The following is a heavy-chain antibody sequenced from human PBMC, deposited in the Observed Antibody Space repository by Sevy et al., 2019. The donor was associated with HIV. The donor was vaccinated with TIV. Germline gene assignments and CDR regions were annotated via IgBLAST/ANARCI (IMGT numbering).Heavy chain of an antibody. CDR1: GFTLRNFW. CDR3: AKSYFGSGTSYGMDL. J-gene: IGHJ6*02. CDR2: IRQDGSEK. Sequence: GGSLRLSCAVSGFTLRNFWMSWVRQAPGKGLEWVANIRQDGSEKYYVDSVRGRFTISRDNAKNSLFLQLNSLRADDTAIYYCAKSYFGSGTSYGMDLWGRGTTVTVSS. V-gene: IGHV3-7*01. D-gene: IGHD3-10*01.